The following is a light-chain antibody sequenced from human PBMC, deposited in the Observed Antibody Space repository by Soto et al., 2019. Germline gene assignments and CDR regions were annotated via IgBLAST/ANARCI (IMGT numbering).Light chain of an antibody. CDR3: SSYTSSITLFYV. Sequence: QSVLTQPASVSGSPGQSITSSCTGTSSDVGSYNYVSWYQQHPGKAPKLMIYDVSNRPSGVSNRFSGSKSGNTASLTISGLQAEDEADYYCSSYTSSITLFYVFGTGTEVTVL. CDR2: DVS. J-gene: IGLJ1*01. V-gene: IGLV2-14*01. CDR1: SSDVGSYNY.